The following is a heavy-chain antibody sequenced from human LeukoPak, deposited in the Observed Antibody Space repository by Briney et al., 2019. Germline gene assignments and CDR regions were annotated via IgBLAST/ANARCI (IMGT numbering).Heavy chain of an antibody. J-gene: IGHJ4*02. D-gene: IGHD6-13*01. CDR3: AKDTYSVTAAGYFDY. CDR2: IRWNSGTI. Sequence: GGSLRLSCAASGFTFDDYAMHWVRQAPGKGLEWVSGIRWNSGTIGYADSVKGRFTISRDNAKNSLYLQMNSLRAEDTAFYYCAKDTYSVTAAGYFDYWGQGTLVTVSS. V-gene: IGHV3-9*01. CDR1: GFTFDDYA.